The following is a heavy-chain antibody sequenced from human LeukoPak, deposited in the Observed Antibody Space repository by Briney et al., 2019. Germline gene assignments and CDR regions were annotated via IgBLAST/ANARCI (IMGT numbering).Heavy chain of an antibody. V-gene: IGHV3-21*01. Sequence: PGVSLRLSCAASGFTFSSYRKTCVRQAPGKALERVSSISSSNSYIYYADSVKRRFTISRDNAKNSLYLQMNSLRAEDTAVYYCARVFRTTVTTLGAFDIWGQGTMVTVSS. D-gene: IGHD4-11*01. J-gene: IGHJ3*02. CDR1: GFTFSSYR. CDR3: ARVFRTTVTTLGAFDI. CDR2: ISSSNSYI.